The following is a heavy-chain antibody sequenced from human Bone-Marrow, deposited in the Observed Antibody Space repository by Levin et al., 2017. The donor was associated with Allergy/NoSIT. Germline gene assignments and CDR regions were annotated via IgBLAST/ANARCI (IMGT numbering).Heavy chain of an antibody. CDR3: ARGVRGYHGHGGFDA. Sequence: LRLSCTVSGGSFSSGAYYWNWIRQQPGEGLEWIGYIYYNGGTFSNPSLDSRLTISVDTSKAQFSLMLRSVTAADKAVYYCARGVRGYHGHGGFDAWGQGTLGTVSS. V-gene: IGHV4-31*03. J-gene: IGHJ4*02. CDR1: GGSFSSGAYY. D-gene: IGHD5-12*01. CDR2: IYYNGGT.